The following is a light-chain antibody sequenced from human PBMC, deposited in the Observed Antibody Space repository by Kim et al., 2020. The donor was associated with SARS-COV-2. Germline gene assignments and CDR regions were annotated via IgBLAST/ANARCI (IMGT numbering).Light chain of an antibody. CDR2: GKN. CDR1: SLRSYY. Sequence: VALGTTVRITCQGDSLRSYYATWYQQKPGQAPILVIYGKNNRPSGIPDRFSGSSSGNTASLSITGTQAGDEAEYYCNSRDSNDNVVFGGGTQLTVL. J-gene: IGLJ2*01. CDR3: NSRDSNDNVV. V-gene: IGLV3-19*01.